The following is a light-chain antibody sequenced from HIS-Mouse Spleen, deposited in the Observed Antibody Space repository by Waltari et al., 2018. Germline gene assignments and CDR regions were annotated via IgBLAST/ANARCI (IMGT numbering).Light chain of an antibody. V-gene: IGKV3-20*01. CDR1: QSVNRRY. CDR3: QQYGSSPLT. CDR2: CSS. J-gene: IGKJ4*01. Sequence: SSRARQSVNRRYVGLDQPKPSQAPGLLIYCSSSMATGIPDRFSGSGSGTGFTLTISRLEPEDFAVYYCQQYGSSPLTVGGGTKVEIQ.